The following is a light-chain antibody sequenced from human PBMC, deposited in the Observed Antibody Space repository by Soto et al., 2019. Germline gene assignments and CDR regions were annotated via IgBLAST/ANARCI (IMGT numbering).Light chain of an antibody. J-gene: IGKJ2*01. V-gene: IGKV3-20*01. CDR1: HSVSSSY. Sequence: EIVLTQSPGTLSLSPGERATLSCRASHSVSSSYLAWYQQKPGQAPRLLIYGASSRATGIPDRFSGSGSGTDFTLTISRLEPADFAVYYCQQYGSSPPYTFGQGTKLELK. CDR2: GAS. CDR3: QQYGSSPPYT.